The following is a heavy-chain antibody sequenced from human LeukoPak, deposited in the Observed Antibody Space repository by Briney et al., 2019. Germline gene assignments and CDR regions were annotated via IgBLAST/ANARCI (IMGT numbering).Heavy chain of an antibody. V-gene: IGHV4-30-2*01. CDR1: GGSISSGGYS. J-gene: IGHJ4*02. CDR2: IYHSGST. CDR3: ARGGGCTNGVCYTSVFDY. Sequence: SETLSLTCAVPGGSISSGGYSWSWIRQPPGKGLEWIGYIYHSGSTYYNPSLKSRVTISVDRSKNQFSLKLSSVTAADTAVYYCARGGGCTNGVCYTSVFDYWGQGTLVTVSS. D-gene: IGHD2-8*01.